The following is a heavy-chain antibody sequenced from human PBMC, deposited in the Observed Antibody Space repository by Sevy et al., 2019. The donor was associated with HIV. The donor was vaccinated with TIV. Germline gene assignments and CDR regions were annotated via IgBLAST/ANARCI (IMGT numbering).Heavy chain of an antibody. J-gene: IGHJ3*02. V-gene: IGHV3-23*01. CDR1: GFTFSSYA. Sequence: GGSLRLSCAASGFTFSSYAMSWVRQAPGKGLEWVSAISGSGCRTYYADSVKGRFTISRDNSKNTLYLQMNSLRAEDTAVYYCAKDNSGALYSSSWKRPDAFDIWGQGTMVTVSS. D-gene: IGHD6-13*01. CDR3: AKDNSGALYSSSWKRPDAFDI. CDR2: ISGSGCRT.